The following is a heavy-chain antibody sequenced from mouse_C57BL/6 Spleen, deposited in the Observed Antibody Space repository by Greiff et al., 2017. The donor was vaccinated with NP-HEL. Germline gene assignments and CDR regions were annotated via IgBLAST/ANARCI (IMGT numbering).Heavy chain of an antibody. J-gene: IGHJ2*01. CDR3: HTTTVVAGDY. V-gene: IGHV1-15*01. D-gene: IGHD1-1*01. Sequence: VQLQQSGAELVRPGASVTLSCKASGYTFTDYEMHWVKQTPVHGLEWIGAIDPETGGTAYNQKFKGKAILTADKSSSTAYMALRSLTSEDSAVYYCHTTTVVAGDYWGQGTTLTVSS. CDR2: IDPETGGT. CDR1: GYTFTDYE.